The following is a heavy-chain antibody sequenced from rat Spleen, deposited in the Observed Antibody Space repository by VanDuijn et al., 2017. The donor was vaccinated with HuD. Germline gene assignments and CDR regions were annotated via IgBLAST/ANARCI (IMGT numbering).Heavy chain of an antibody. V-gene: IGHV5-31*01. Sequence: EVQLVESGGGLVQPGWSLELSVLASRFIFNCLSMTWVRQCPCKGLGVVESSTNTCGNTYYPETVKGRFTTSRDNAKSSLYLQMNSLRSEDTATYYCTRSTRLGSDYSPFMDAWGQGASVTVSS. CDR3: TRSTRLGSDYSPFMDA. J-gene: IGHJ4*01. D-gene: IGHD1-7*01. CDR2: STNTCGNT. CDR1: RFIFNCLS.